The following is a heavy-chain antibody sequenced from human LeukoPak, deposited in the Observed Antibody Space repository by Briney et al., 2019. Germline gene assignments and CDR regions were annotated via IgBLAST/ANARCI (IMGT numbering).Heavy chain of an antibody. J-gene: IGHJ4*02. V-gene: IGHV3-23*01. CDR3: AIDPNWGTHS. D-gene: IGHD7-27*01. Sequence: GGSLRLSCAASGFTFSTYTMYWVRHPPGKRLEWVSIIGSSGGGIHYADSVKGRFAISRDNSKNALYLQMNSLRVEDTAVYYCAIDPNWGTHSWGQGVLVTVSS. CDR1: GFTFSTYT. CDR2: IGSSGGGI.